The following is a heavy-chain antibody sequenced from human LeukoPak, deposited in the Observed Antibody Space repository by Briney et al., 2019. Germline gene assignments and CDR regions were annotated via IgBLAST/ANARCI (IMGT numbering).Heavy chain of an antibody. CDR2: IYYSGTT. D-gene: IGHD3-3*01. CDR3: ARLRFDFWSGYTHPYFDY. J-gene: IGHJ4*02. Sequence: PSETLSLTCTVSGGSISSSSYSWGWIRQPPGKGLEWIGSIYYSGTTYYNPSLKSRVTISVDTSKTQFSLKLGSVAVTDTAVYFCARLRFDFWSGYTHPYFDYWGQGTLVTVSS. V-gene: IGHV4-39*01. CDR1: GGSISSSSYS.